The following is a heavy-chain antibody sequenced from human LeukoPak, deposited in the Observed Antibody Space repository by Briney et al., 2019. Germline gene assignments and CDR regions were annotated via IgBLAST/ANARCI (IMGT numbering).Heavy chain of an antibody. J-gene: IGHJ6*02. V-gene: IGHV3-21*01. Sequence: GGSLRLSCAASGFTFSSYSMNWVRQAPGKGLEWVSSISSSSSYIYYADSVKGRFTISRDNAKNSLYLQMNSLRAEDTAVYYCARIFGVGLYYYYGMDVWGQGTTVTVSS. CDR3: ARIFGVGLYYYYGMDV. CDR2: ISSSSSYI. D-gene: IGHD3-3*01. CDR1: GFTFSSYS.